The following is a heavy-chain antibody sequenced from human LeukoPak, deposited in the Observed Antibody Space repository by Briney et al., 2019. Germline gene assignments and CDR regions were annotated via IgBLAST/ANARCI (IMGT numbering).Heavy chain of an antibody. Sequence: SETLSLTCAVSGGSISSDGNSWSWIRQPPGKGLEWIGYIYHSGSTYYNPSLKSRVTISVDRSKNQFSLKLNSVTAADTAVYYCARSAMYYYDSSGPYFFDYWGQGTLVTVFS. CDR3: ARSAMYYYDSSGPYFFDY. CDR1: GGSISSDGNS. CDR2: IYHSGST. J-gene: IGHJ4*02. V-gene: IGHV4-30-2*01. D-gene: IGHD3-22*01.